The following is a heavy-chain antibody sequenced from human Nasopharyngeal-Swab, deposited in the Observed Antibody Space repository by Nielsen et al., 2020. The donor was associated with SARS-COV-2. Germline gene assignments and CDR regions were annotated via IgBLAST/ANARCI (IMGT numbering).Heavy chain of an antibody. Sequence: SLKISCAASGFTFDDYAIHWVRQAPGKGLEWGSGISWYSGSIGYADSVKGRFTISRDNAKNSLYLQMNSLRAEDTALYYCASASSSWEYYFDYWSQGTLVTVSS. V-gene: IGHV3-9*01. CDR1: GFTFDDYA. J-gene: IGHJ4*02. CDR2: ISWYSGSI. CDR3: ASASSSWEYYFDY. D-gene: IGHD6-13*01.